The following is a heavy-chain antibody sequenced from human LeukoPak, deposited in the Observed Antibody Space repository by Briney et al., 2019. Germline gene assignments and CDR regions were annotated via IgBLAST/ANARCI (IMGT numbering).Heavy chain of an antibody. CDR3: ARDSISGYDSYHFFGY. V-gene: IGHV1-69*13. CDR1: GGTFSSYA. D-gene: IGHD5-12*01. J-gene: IGHJ4*02. Sequence: SVKVSCKASGGTFSSYAISWVRQAPGQGLEWMGGIIPIFGTANYAQKFQGRVTITADESTSTAYMELSSLRSEDTAVYYCARDSISGYDSYHFFGYWGQGTLVTVSS. CDR2: IIPIFGTA.